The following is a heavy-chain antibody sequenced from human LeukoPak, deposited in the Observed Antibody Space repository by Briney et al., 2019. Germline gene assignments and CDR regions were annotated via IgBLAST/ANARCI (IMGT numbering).Heavy chain of an antibody. V-gene: IGHV1-2*02. CDR3: ARGRGYSYGYFVFDP. CDR1: GYTFTGYY. J-gene: IGHJ5*02. Sequence: ASVKVSCKASGYTFTGYYMHWVRQAPGQGLEWMGWINPNTGDTNYAQKFQGRVTMTRDTSISTAYMELSRLRSDDTAVYYCARGRGYSYGYFVFDPWGQGTLVTVSS. CDR2: INPNTGDT. D-gene: IGHD5-18*01.